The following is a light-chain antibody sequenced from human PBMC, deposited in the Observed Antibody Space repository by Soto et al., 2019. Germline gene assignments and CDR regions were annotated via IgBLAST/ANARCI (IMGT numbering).Light chain of an antibody. CDR2: DAS. CDR1: HDVSRN. V-gene: IGKV1-33*01. J-gene: IGKJ4*01. Sequence: DMQMTQSLSSLKASVGDRVTIACQSSHDVSRNLNWFQQKPGEAPKLLIYDASNLERGVPSRFSGSGSGTDFTFTISSLQPEDVTTYYCQQYNNMLSFGGGT. CDR3: QQYNNMLS.